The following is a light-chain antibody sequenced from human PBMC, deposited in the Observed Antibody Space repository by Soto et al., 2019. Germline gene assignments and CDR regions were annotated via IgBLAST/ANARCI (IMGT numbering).Light chain of an antibody. V-gene: IGKV3-20*01. CDR1: QSVSSSY. J-gene: IGKJ3*01. CDR3: QQYGSSFLT. Sequence: DIVLTQSPGPLSLSPGERAILSCRASQSVSSSYLAWYQQKPGQAPRLLIYGASSRATGIPDRFSGSGSGTDFTLTISRLEPEDFAVYYCQQYGSSFLTFGPGTKVDIK. CDR2: GAS.